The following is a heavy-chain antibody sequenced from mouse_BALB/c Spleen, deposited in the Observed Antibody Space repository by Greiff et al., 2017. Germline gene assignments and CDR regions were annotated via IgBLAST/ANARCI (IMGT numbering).Heavy chain of an antibody. J-gene: IGHJ3*01. CDR2: INPSTGYT. V-gene: IGHV1-7*01. CDR3: ARSGNWTWFAY. CDR1: GYTFTSYW. D-gene: IGHD2-1*01. Sequence: VQRVESGAELAKPGASVKMSCKASGYTFTSYWMHWVKQRPGQGLEWIGYINPSTGYTEYNQKFKDKATLTADKSSSTAYMQLSSLTSEDSAVYYCARSGNWTWFAYWGQGTLVTVSA.